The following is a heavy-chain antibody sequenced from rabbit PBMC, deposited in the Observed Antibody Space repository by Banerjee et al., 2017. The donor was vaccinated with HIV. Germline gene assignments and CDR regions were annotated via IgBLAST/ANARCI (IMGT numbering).Heavy chain of an antibody. CDR3: ARARSAGYGYVTDFRLDL. Sequence: QSLEESGGDLVKPGASLTLTCTASGFSFSSSYYMCWVRQAPGKGLEWIACIYAGSSGSTYYASWVNGRFTISLDNAQNTVTLQVTSLTAADTATYFCARARSAGYGYVTDFRLDLWGQGTLVTVS. CDR2: IYAGSSGST. V-gene: IGHV1S40*01. CDR1: GFSFSSSYY. J-gene: IGHJ3*01. D-gene: IGHD6-1*01.